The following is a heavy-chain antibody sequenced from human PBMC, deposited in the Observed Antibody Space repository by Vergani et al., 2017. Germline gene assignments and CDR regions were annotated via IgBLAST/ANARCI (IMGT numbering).Heavy chain of an antibody. V-gene: IGHV3-30*04. J-gene: IGHJ4*02. CDR2: ISYDGSNK. CDR1: GFTFSSYV. Sequence: QVQLVESGGGVVQPGRSLRLSCAASGFTFSSYVMHWVRQAPGKGLEWVAVISYDGSNKYYADSVKGRFTISRDNSKNTLYLQMNSLRAEDTAVYYCARDSLAEQQLVEPSIDYWGQGTLVTVSS. CDR3: ARDSLAEQQLVEPSIDY. D-gene: IGHD6-13*01.